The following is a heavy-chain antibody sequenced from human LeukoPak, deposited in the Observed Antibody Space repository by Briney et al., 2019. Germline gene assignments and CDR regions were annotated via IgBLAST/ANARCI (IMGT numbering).Heavy chain of an antibody. V-gene: IGHV3-7*01. D-gene: IGHD1-26*01. CDR1: GFSFSTFW. CDR2: IKEDESAK. CDR3: ARDVGGSLDY. Sequence: PGGSLRLSCAASGFSFSTFWMAWVRQAPGKGLEWVANIKEDESAKHQADSVKGRFTIFRDNAQNSVYLQMSSLRGEETAVYYCARDVGGSLDYWGQGTLVTVSS. J-gene: IGHJ4*02.